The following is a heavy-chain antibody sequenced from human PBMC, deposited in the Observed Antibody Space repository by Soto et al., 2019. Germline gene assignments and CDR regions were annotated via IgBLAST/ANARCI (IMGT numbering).Heavy chain of an antibody. V-gene: IGHV3-21*01. CDR2: ISSSSSYI. CDR3: ARGIYYCESSVYYSY. CDR1: GFTFSSYS. D-gene: IGHD3-22*01. J-gene: IGHJ4*02. Sequence: EVQLVESGGGLVKPGGSLRLSCAASGFTFSSYSMNWVHQAPGKGLEWVSSISSSSSYIYYADSVKGRFTISRDNAKNSLYLQMNSLRAEDTAVYYCARGIYYCESSVYYSYWGQGTLVTVSS.